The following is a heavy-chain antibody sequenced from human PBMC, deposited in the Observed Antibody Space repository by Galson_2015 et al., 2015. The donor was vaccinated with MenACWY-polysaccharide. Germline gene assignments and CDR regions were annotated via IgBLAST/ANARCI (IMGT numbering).Heavy chain of an antibody. J-gene: IGHJ3*01. CDR1: GFSISTYW. CDR2: INSDGSSA. V-gene: IGHV3-74*03. Sequence: SLRLSCAASGFSISTYWMHWVRQVPGKGLMWVSRINSDGSSATYADSVRGRLTFSRDNAKNMVYLQLNSLRVEDTAVYYCARGFCSGGTCLRWDDAFDFRGQGTMVIVSS. D-gene: IGHD2-15*01. CDR3: ARGFCSGGTCLRWDDAFDF.